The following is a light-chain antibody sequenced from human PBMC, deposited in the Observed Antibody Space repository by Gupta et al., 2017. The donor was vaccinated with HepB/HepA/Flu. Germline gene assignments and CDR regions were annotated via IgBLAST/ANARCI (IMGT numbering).Light chain of an antibody. CDR2: AAS. Sequence: DIQMTQSPSSLSASVGDRVTITCRASQSISSYLNWYQQKPGKAPKLLIYAASSLQRGVTSRFSGSGDGTDFTLTISSRQPEDFATYYCQQRDSNHPLITFGEGTKVEIK. J-gene: IGKJ1*01. CDR1: QSISSY. CDR3: QQRDSNHPLIT. V-gene: IGKV1-39*01.